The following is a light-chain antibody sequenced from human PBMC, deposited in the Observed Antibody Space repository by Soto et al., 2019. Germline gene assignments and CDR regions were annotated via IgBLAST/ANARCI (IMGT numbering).Light chain of an antibody. J-gene: IGLJ2*01. V-gene: IGLV1-44*01. CDR3: ASWDDSLHLV. CDR2: SNN. Sequence: QAVVTQPPSASGTPGQRVTISCSGSSSNIGSNTVNWYQQLPGTAPKLLIYSNNQRPSGVPDRFSGSTSGSSAPLAISGLQSEDEDDYYCASWDDSLHLVFGGGTKLTVL. CDR1: SSNIGSNT.